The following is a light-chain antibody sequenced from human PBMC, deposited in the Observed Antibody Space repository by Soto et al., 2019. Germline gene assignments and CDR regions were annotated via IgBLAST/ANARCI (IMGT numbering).Light chain of an antibody. J-gene: IGKJ1*01. V-gene: IGKV1-16*01. CDR3: QQYNSYQWT. Sequence: IQLSQSPSSLSASVGDRVTITCRTSQDIAIYLAWYQHAPGKDPKCLIYGEYILHSGVPSRFSGSGSGTDFTLTISSLQPEDFATYYCQQYNSYQWTFGQGTKVDI. CDR1: QDIAIY. CDR2: GEY.